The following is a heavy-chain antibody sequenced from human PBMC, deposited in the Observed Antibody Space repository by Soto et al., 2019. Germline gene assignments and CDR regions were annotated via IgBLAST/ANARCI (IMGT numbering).Heavy chain of an antibody. V-gene: IGHV3-20*04. CDR2: ITRSGDST. CDR1: GFRFDDYD. CDR3: ARKYGGLDY. Sequence: GGSLRLSCVVSGFRFDDYDMSWVRQAPGKGLEWVSEITRSGDSTGYADSVEGRFTISRDNAKNSLFLQMNSLRAEDTALYYCARKYGGLDYWGQGSLVTVSS. J-gene: IGHJ4*02. D-gene: IGHD4-17*01.